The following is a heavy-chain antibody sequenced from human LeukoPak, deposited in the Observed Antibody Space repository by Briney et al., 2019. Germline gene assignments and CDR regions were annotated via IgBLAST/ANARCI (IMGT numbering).Heavy chain of an antibody. CDR1: GFTFSSYA. Sequence: GGSLRLSCAASGFTFSSYAMSWVRQAPGKGLEWVSSISSSGCSTYYADPVKGRFTISRDTSKNTLYLQMNSLSPEDTAVYYCARDAKQLPYWGQGTLVTVSS. J-gene: IGHJ4*02. CDR2: ISSSGCST. CDR3: ARDAKQLPY. D-gene: IGHD5-24*01. V-gene: IGHV3-23*01.